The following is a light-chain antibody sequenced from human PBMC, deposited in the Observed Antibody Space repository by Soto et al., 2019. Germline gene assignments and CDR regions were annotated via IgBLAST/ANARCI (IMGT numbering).Light chain of an antibody. V-gene: IGKV1-39*01. J-gene: IGKJ4*01. Sequence: DIQMTQSPSSLSASVGDRVTITCRASQNINTYLNWYQHKPGQAPTVLIYAASSLQTGAPSRFSGSGSGTGFTLTISNLQPEDAATYYCQQSYSTILTFGGGTKVDIK. CDR1: QNINTY. CDR3: QQSYSTILT. CDR2: AAS.